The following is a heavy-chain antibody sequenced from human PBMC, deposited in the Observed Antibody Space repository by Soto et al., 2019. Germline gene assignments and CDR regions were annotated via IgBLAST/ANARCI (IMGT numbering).Heavy chain of an antibody. Sequence: QLQLQESGPGLVKPSETLSLTCTVSGGSITSSSYYWGWIRQPPGKGLEWIGSIYYTGSTYYNPSLKSRVIISVDTSKNQFSLKLRSVTAADTAVYYCMLGSGWKDFDYWGQGTLVTVSS. CDR1: GGSITSSSYY. D-gene: IGHD3-22*01. CDR3: MLGSGWKDFDY. CDR2: IYYTGST. V-gene: IGHV4-39*01. J-gene: IGHJ4*02.